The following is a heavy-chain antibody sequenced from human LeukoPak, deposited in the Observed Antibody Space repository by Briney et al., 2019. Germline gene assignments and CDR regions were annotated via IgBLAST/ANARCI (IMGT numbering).Heavy chain of an antibody. Sequence: GGSLRLSCAASGFTFSSYAMSWVRQAPGKGLEWVSAISGSGGSTYYADSVKGRFTISRDNSKNTLYLQMNSLRAEDTAVYYCAKDMDIVVVVAAVGDDAFDIWGQGTMVTVSS. D-gene: IGHD2-15*01. CDR2: ISGSGGST. CDR3: AKDMDIVVVVAAVGDDAFDI. J-gene: IGHJ3*02. CDR1: GFTFSSYA. V-gene: IGHV3-23*01.